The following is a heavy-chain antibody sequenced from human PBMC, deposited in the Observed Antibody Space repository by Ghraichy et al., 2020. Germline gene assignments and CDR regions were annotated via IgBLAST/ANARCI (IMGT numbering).Heavy chain of an antibody. CDR3: ARGPYYYDSTGYSFAAAFDI. CDR2: INRGGST. CDR1: GGSFSGYY. J-gene: IGHJ3*02. Sequence: SETLSLTCAVYGGSFSGYYWSWIRQPPGKGLEWIGEINRGGSTNFNPSLKSRVTMSLDTSKNQFSLKLSSVTAADTAVYFCARGPYYYDSTGYSFAAAFDIWGQGRMVTVYS. D-gene: IGHD3-22*01. V-gene: IGHV4-34*01.